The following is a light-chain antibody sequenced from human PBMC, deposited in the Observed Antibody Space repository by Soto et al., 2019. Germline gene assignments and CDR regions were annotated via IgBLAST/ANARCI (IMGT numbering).Light chain of an antibody. CDR2: GAS. CDR3: QKECSSLT. V-gene: IGKV3-20*01. Sequence: EIVLTQSPGTLSLSPGERATLSCRASQSVSSSYLAWYQQKPGQAPRLLIYGASSRATGIPDRFSASGSGTDFTISINRLEPEDFVVSYYQKECSSLTFGGGTKVEIK. CDR1: QSVSSSY. J-gene: IGKJ4*01.